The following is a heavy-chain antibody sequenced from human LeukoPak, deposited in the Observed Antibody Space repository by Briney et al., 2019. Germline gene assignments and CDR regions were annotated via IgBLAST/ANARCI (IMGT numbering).Heavy chain of an antibody. J-gene: IGHJ4*02. CDR3: ARGRYYLDS. CDR2: ISYDGSNK. D-gene: IGHD3-16*01. V-gene: IGHV3-30-3*01. Sequence: GGSLRLSCAASGFTFSSYAMHWVRQTPGKGLEWVAVISYDGSNKYYADSVKGRFTISRDNSKNTLYLQMNSLRAEDTAVYYCARGRYYLDSWGQGTLVTVSS. CDR1: GFTFSSYA.